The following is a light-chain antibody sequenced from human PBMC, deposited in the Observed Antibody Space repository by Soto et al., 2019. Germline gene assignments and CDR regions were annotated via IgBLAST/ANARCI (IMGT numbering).Light chain of an antibody. CDR2: GAF. V-gene: IGKV3-20*01. CDR1: QIIGTN. J-gene: IGKJ2*01. Sequence: EDVLTQSPATLSVSPGERATLSCRTSQIIGTNLAWYQQKPGQAPRLLIYGAFIRAPGFPDRLSGSGSGTDFTLTISRLEHEDFEVYSCQQYGSSPYTFGQGTKVDIK. CDR3: QQYGSSPYT.